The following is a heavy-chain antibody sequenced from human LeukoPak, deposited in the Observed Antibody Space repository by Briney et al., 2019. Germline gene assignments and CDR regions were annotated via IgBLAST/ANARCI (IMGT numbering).Heavy chain of an antibody. CDR1: GVSISSYY. J-gene: IGHJ6*02. CDR3: ARATECSSISCYAYYGLDV. D-gene: IGHD2-2*01. V-gene: IGHV4-59*01. Sequence: SETLSLTCTVSGVSISSYYWSWIRQPPGKGLEWIGYIYYSGSTNYNPSLKSRVTISVDTSKNQFSLKLSSVTAADTAVYYCARATECSSISCYAYYGLDVWGQGTTVTVSS. CDR2: IYYSGST.